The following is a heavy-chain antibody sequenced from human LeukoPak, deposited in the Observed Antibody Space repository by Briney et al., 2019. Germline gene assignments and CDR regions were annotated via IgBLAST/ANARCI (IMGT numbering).Heavy chain of an antibody. CDR3: ARLAGTGGGDY. J-gene: IGHJ4*02. D-gene: IGHD6-19*01. CDR1: GYTFTSYY. CDR2: INPSGGST. V-gene: IGHV1-46*01. Sequence: ASVKVSCKASGYTFTSYYMHWVRQAPGQGLEWVGIINPSGGSTSYAQKFQGRVTMTRDMSTSTVYMELSSLRSEDTAVYYCARLAGTGGGDYWGQGTLVTVSS.